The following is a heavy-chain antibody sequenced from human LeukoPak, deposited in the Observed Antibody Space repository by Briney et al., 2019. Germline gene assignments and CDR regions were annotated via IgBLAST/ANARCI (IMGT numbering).Heavy chain of an antibody. Sequence: PSETLSLTCTVSGGSLTGYFWSWIRQPPGKGLEWLGYVFYSENTRYNPSLESRVTTSADTSKNQFSLRLTSVTAADTAVYYCARQGTITYAYFDYWSQGTLVTVSS. CDR2: VFYSENT. J-gene: IGHJ4*02. V-gene: IGHV4-59*08. D-gene: IGHD2-2*01. CDR1: GGSLTGYF. CDR3: ARQGTITYAYFDY.